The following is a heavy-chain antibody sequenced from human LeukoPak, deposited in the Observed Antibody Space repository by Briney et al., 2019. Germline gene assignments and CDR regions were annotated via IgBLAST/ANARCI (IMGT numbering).Heavy chain of an antibody. V-gene: IGHV3-23*01. D-gene: IGHD2-15*01. Sequence: PRGSLRLSRTPSGFTPSGYAMSSVPQSPGPGVEGVTAISGSGGITYYADCVTGRFTISRDNSKNTLYLQKNSLRAEDTAVYYCAKVAVRRQDIVVVGAAHYGMDVWGQGTTVTVSS. CDR2: ISGSGGIT. CDR3: AKVAVRRQDIVVVGAAHYGMDV. CDR1: GFTPSGYA. J-gene: IGHJ6*02.